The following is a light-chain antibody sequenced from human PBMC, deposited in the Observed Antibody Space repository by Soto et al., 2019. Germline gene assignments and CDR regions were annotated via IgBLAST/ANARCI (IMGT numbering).Light chain of an antibody. Sequence: DIPMTQSPSSVSASVGDRVTITCRASQGISGGAAWYQQKPGKAPNLLIYSASTLQSGVPSRFSGSGSQTEFTLTISSLQPEDFGTYYCQQAHTFPLTFGGGTKVEIK. CDR3: QQAHTFPLT. CDR1: QGISGG. CDR2: SAS. J-gene: IGKJ4*01. V-gene: IGKV1-12*01.